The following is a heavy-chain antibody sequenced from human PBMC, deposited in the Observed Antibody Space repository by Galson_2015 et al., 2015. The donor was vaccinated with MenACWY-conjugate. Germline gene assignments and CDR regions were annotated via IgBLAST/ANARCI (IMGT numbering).Heavy chain of an antibody. CDR2: IYPSDSDT. Sequence: SGYRFTNSWIAWVRQMPGKGLEWMGIIYPSDSDTRYSPSFQGQVTISADKSIDTAYLQWSSLKASDTAMYYCARQGSSSSWFDPWGQGTLVTVSS. CDR1: GYRFTNSW. V-gene: IGHV5-51*01. D-gene: IGHD6-6*01. CDR3: ARQGSSSSWFDP. J-gene: IGHJ5*02.